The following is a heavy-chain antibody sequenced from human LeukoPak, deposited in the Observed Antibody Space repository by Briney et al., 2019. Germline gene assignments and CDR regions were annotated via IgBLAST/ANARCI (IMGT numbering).Heavy chain of an antibody. D-gene: IGHD1-26*01. CDR2: ISLAGQT. V-gene: IGHV4/OR15-8*02. CDR1: GGSISGTNW. CDR3: SRESGAFCPFGY. Sequence: SETLSLTCGVSGGSISGTNWWRRVRQPPGQGLEWIGEISLAGQTNYNPSLNGRVTMSLDKSSNQLSLNLTSVTAADTATYYCSRESGAFCPFGYWGQGTLVIVSS. J-gene: IGHJ4*02.